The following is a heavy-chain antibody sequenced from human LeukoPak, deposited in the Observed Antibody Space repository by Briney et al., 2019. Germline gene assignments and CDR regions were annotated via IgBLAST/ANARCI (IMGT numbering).Heavy chain of an antibody. CDR1: GFTFSSYA. Sequence: GGSLRLSCAASGFTFSSYAKSWVRQAPGKGLEWVSAISGSGGSTYYADSVKGRFTISRDNSKNTLYLQMNSLRAEDTAVYYCAEEEGSPRIAAAEGRVSVNPWGQGTLVTVSS. D-gene: IGHD6-13*01. CDR2: ISGSGGST. J-gene: IGHJ5*02. CDR3: AEEEGSPRIAAAEGRVSVNP. V-gene: IGHV3-23*01.